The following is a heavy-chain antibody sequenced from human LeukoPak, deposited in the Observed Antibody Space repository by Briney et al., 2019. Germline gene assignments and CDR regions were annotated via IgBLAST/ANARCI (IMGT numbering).Heavy chain of an antibody. CDR2: ITTNGRRT. D-gene: IGHD5-24*01. V-gene: IGHV3-64D*06. CDR3: VSSRDGFNSPFDY. Sequence: GGSLRLSCSASGFTFSSSVMHWVRQAPGKGLEYVSAITTNGRRTYYADSVKGRFTISRDNSKNTLYLQMSSLRVEDTAVYYCVSSRDGFNSPFDYWGQGALVTASS. CDR1: GFTFSSSV. J-gene: IGHJ4*02.